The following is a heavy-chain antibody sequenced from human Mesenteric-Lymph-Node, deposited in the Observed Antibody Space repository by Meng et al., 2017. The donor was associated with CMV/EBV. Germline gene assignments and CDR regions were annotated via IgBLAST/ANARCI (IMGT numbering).Heavy chain of an antibody. V-gene: IGHV3-30-3*01. Sequence: GESLKISCAASGFTFSSYAMHWVRQAPGKGLEWVAVISYDGSNKYYADSVKGRFTISRDNSKNTLYLQMNSLRAEDTAVYYCARSKSSRAYYYDSSGPLAYRGQGTLVTVSS. CDR3: ARSKSSRAYYYDSSGPLAY. CDR1: GFTFSSYA. D-gene: IGHD3-22*01. J-gene: IGHJ4*02. CDR2: ISYDGSNK.